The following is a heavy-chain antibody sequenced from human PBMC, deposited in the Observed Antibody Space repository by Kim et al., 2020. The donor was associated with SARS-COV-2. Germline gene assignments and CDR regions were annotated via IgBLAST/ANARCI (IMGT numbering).Heavy chain of an antibody. D-gene: IGHD3-10*01. CDR2: INPNSGGT. Sequence: ASVKVSCKASGYTFTGYYMHWVRQAPGQGLEWMGWINPNSGGTNYAQKFQGWVTMTRDTSISTAYMELSRLRSDDTAAYYCARGSRGYYGSGSYYYFDYWGQGTLVTVSS. CDR1: GYTFTGYY. J-gene: IGHJ4*02. CDR3: ARGSRGYYGSGSYYYFDY. V-gene: IGHV1-2*04.